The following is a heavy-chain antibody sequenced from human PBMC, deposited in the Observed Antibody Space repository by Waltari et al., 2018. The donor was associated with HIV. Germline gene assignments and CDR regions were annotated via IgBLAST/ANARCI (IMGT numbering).Heavy chain of an antibody. CDR1: GFSLSTSGVG. Sequence: QITLKESGPTMVKPTQTLTLTCTFSGFSLSTSGVGVGWIRPPPGKALEWLALIYWDDDKRYSPSLKSRLTITKDTSKNQVVLTMTNMDPVDTATYYCAHRSLGRWLQLGWGYWGQGTLVTVSS. J-gene: IGHJ4*02. D-gene: IGHD5-12*01. CDR3: AHRSLGRWLQLGWGY. CDR2: IYWDDDK. V-gene: IGHV2-5*02.